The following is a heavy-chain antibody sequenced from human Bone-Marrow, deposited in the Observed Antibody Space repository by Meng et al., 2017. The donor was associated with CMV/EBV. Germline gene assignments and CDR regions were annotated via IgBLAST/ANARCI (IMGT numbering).Heavy chain of an antibody. CDR2: ISAYNGNT. J-gene: IGHJ6*02. Sequence: ASVKVSCKASGYTFTSYGISWVRQAPGQGLEWMGWISAYNGNTNYAQKLQGRVTMTTDTSTSTAYMELRSLRSDDTAVYYCARDLYDFWSGYWWYYYGMAVWGQGNTVNVAS. CDR3: ARDLYDFWSGYWWYYYGMAV. CDR1: GYTFTSYG. V-gene: IGHV1-18*01. D-gene: IGHD3-3*01.